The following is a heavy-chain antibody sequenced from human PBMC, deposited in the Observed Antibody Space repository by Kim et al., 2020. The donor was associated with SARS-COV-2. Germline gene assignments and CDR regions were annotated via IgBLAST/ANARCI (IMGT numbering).Heavy chain of an antibody. J-gene: IGHJ4*02. CDR1: GGSFSGYY. CDR3: ARGRYSSGIFDY. V-gene: IGHV4-34*01. Sequence: SETLSLTCAVYGGSFSGYYWSWIRQPPGKGLEWIGEINHSGSTNYNPSLKSRVTISVDTSKNQFSLKLSSVTAADTAVYYCARGRYSSGIFDYWGQGTLVTVSS. D-gene: IGHD6-19*01. CDR2: INHSGST.